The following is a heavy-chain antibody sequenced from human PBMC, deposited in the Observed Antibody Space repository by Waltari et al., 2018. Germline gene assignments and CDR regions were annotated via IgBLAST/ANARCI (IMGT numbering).Heavy chain of an antibody. CDR1: GFTVSSNY. CDR2: MYIGCST. V-gene: IGHV3-53*01. Sequence: EVQLVESGGGLIQPGGSLRLSCAASGFTVSSNYMSWVRQAPGKGLEWVSVMYIGCSTYYADSVKGRFTISRDNSKNTLYLQMNSLRAEDTAVYYCARVTRGYDIDYWGQGTLVTVSS. CDR3: ARVTRGYDIDY. D-gene: IGHD5-12*01. J-gene: IGHJ4*02.